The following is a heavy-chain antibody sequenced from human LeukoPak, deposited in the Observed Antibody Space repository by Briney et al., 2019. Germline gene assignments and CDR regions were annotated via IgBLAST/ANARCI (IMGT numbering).Heavy chain of an antibody. D-gene: IGHD2-15*01. V-gene: IGHV4-34*01. CDR1: GDSFSGYY. CDR3: AREDCSAGTCYVFDY. J-gene: IGHJ4*02. Sequence: SETLSLTCAVYGDSFSGYYWSWIRQPPGKGLEWIGEINHSGSTNYNPSLKSRVTMSVDTSKNQFSLKLNSMTAADTAYYYCAREDCSAGTCYVFDYWGQGTLVTVSS. CDR2: INHSGST.